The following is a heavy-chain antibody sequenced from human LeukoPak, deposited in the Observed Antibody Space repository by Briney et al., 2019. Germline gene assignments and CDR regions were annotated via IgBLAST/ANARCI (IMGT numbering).Heavy chain of an antibody. Sequence: PSETLSLTCTVSGGSISSSSYYWGWIRQPPGKGLEWIGSIYYSGSTYYNPSLKSRVTISVDTSKNQFSLKLSSVTAADTAVYYCAREHYDSSFPGYWGQGTLVTVSS. D-gene: IGHD3-22*01. J-gene: IGHJ4*02. V-gene: IGHV4-39*02. CDR2: IYYSGST. CDR3: AREHYDSSFPGY. CDR1: GGSISSSSYY.